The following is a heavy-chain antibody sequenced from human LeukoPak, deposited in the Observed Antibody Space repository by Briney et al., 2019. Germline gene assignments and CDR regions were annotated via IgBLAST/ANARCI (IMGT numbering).Heavy chain of an antibody. CDR1: GYSISSGYY. J-gene: IGHJ5*02. V-gene: IGHV4-38-2*02. D-gene: IGHD3-16*02. Sequence: SETLSLTCTVSGYSISSGYYWGWIRQPPGKGLEWIGSIYHSGSTYYNPSLKSRVTISVDTSKNQFSLKLSSVTAADTAVYYCARHSNGGVWGSYRLNWFDPWGQGTLVTVSS. CDR2: IYHSGST. CDR3: ARHSNGGVWGSYRLNWFDP.